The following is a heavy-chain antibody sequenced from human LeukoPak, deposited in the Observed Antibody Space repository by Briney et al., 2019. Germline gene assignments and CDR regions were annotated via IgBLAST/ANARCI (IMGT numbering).Heavy chain of an antibody. CDR2: IYTSGST. J-gene: IGHJ4*02. CDR3: ARGHSYGPIDY. D-gene: IGHD5-18*01. V-gene: IGHV4-61*02. Sequence: SETLSLTCTVSGGSISSGSYYWSWIRQPAGKGLEWIGRIYTSGSTNYNPSLKSRVTISVDTSKNQFSLKLSSVTAADTAVYYCARGHSYGPIDYWGQGTLVTVSS. CDR1: GGSISSGSYY.